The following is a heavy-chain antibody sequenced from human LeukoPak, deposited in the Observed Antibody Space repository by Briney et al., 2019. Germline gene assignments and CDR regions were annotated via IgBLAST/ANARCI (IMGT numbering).Heavy chain of an antibody. CDR3: VREKYYFGSSDY. CDR2: INSDGSST. Sequence: GGSLRLSCAASGFTFSSYWMDWVRQAPGKGLVWVSRINSDGSSTTYADSVKGRFTISRDNAKNTLYLQMNCLRAEDTAVYYCVREKYYFGSSDYWGQGTLVTVSS. CDR1: GFTFSSYW. V-gene: IGHV3-74*01. J-gene: IGHJ4*02. D-gene: IGHD3-10*01.